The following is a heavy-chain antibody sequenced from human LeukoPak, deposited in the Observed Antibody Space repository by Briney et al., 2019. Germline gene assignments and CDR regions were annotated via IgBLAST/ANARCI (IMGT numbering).Heavy chain of an antibody. CDR1: GFSFDNFA. D-gene: IGHD6-19*01. CDR2: LSEIGTST. CDR3: SRPRREGWGILFHYFDL. J-gene: IGHJ3*01. V-gene: IGHV3-23*01. Sequence: HSGGSLRLSCAASGFSFDNFAMTWVRQAPGRGLEWVSSLSEIGTSTWYAHCVKGRFTISRDNSKNTLNLQMNSLRAEDTALYFCSRPRREGWGILFHYFDLWGQGTMVTVSS.